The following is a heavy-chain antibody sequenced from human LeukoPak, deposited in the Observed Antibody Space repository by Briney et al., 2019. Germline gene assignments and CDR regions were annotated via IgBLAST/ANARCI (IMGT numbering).Heavy chain of an antibody. CDR1: GGSISSGSYC. CDR3: ARESFYSSGWSHWFDP. J-gene: IGHJ5*02. CDR2: IHTSGNT. Sequence: PSQTLSLTCTVSGGSISSGSYCWSWIRQPAGKGLEWIGHIHTSGNTNYNSSLKSRVTISVDTSKNQFSLKLSSVTAADTAVYYCARESFYSSGWSHWFDPWGQGTLVTVSS. D-gene: IGHD6-19*01. V-gene: IGHV4-61*09.